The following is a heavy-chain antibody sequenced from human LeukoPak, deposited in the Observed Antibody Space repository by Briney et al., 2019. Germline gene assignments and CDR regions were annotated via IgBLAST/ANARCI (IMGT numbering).Heavy chain of an antibody. Sequence: ASVKVSCNTSGYTFSSYDVIWVRLAPGQGLEWMGWMNPNSGNTGYAQKFQGRVTMTGDTSISTAYMELSSLRSEDTAVYYCARGTGTWYYFDYWGQGTLVTVSS. CDR2: MNPNSGNT. V-gene: IGHV1-8*01. CDR3: ARGTGTWYYFDY. D-gene: IGHD1-1*01. J-gene: IGHJ4*02. CDR1: GYTFSSYD.